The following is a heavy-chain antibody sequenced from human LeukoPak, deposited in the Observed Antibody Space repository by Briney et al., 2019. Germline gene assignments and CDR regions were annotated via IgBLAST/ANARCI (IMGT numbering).Heavy chain of an antibody. CDR3: ARVYSLMVRGEYGMDV. Sequence: GGSLRLSCAASGFTFDDYAMHWVRHTPGKGLEWVSGISWNSGSIGYADSVKGRFTISRDNAENSLYLQMNSLRAEDTALYYCARVYSLMVRGEYGMDVWGQGTTVTVSS. CDR1: GFTFDDYA. J-gene: IGHJ6*02. V-gene: IGHV3-9*01. D-gene: IGHD3-10*01. CDR2: ISWNSGSI.